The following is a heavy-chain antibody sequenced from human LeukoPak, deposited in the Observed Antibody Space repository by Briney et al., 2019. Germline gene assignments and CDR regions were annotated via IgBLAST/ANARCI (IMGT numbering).Heavy chain of an antibody. CDR3: AKGSGINHYHWIDP. CDR2: ISGGGGST. CDR1: AXTFSSYA. Sequence: GGSLRLSCAASAXTFSSYAMNWVRQAPGKGLEWVSGISGGGGSTYYADSVKGRFTISRDNSKNTLYLQMESLRAEDTALYYCAKGSGINHYHWIDPWGQGTLVTVSS. V-gene: IGHV3-23*01. J-gene: IGHJ5*02. D-gene: IGHD1-14*01.